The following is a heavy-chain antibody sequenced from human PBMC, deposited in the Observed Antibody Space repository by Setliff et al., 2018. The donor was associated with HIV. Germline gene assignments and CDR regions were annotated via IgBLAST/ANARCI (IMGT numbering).Heavy chain of an antibody. CDR2: IYSDGRT. J-gene: IGHJ5*02. Sequence: PGGSLRLSCAASGFTVSDTLMTWVRQAPGKGLEWVSFIYSDGRTYYAESVKGRFTISRDDPKNTLYLQMHSLRVEDTAAYYCAKGVKWLDPWGQGIQVTVS. CDR3: AKGVKWLDP. D-gene: IGHD3-16*01. CDR1: GFTVSDTL. V-gene: IGHV3-53*01.